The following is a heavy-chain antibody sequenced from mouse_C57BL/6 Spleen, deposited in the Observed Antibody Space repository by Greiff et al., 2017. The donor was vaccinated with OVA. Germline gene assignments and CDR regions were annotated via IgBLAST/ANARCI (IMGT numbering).Heavy chain of an antibody. V-gene: IGHV5-9-1*02. D-gene: IGHD3-1*01. J-gene: IGHJ4*01. CDR1: GFTFSSYA. CDR3: TRDRELNAMDY. Sequence: EVQGVESGEGLVKPGGSLKLSCAASGFTFSSYAMSWVRRTPEKRLEWVAYISSGGDYIYYADTVKGRFTISRDNARNTLYLQMSSLKSEDTAMYYCTRDRELNAMDYWGQGTSVTVSS. CDR2: ISSGGDYI.